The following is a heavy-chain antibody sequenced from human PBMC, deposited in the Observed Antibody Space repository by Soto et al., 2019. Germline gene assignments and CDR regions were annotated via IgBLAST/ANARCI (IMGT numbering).Heavy chain of an antibody. CDR1: GGPISISPCH. V-gene: IGHV4-39*01. CDR2: IIYIGTT. Sequence: SETLSRNCPVLGGPISISPCHWGWILQPPGKGLEWIASIIYIGTTFYNPSLKSRVTLSVDTSKNQFALKLSSVTAAETAVYYCARHGITGSYYDAFDIWGQGTMVT. D-gene: IGHD1-26*01. CDR3: ARHGITGSYYDAFDI. J-gene: IGHJ3*02.